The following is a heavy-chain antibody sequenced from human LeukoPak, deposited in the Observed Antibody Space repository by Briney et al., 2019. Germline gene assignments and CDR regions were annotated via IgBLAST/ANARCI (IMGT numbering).Heavy chain of an antibody. Sequence: PGGSLRLSCAASGFTFSSYAMSWVRQAPGKGLEWVSAISGRGGSTYYADSVKGRFTISRDNSKNTLYLQMNSLRAEDTAVYYCAKLIAAAGTFDYWGQGTLVTVSS. J-gene: IGHJ4*02. CDR3: AKLIAAAGTFDY. D-gene: IGHD6-13*01. CDR1: GFTFSSYA. CDR2: ISGRGGST. V-gene: IGHV3-23*01.